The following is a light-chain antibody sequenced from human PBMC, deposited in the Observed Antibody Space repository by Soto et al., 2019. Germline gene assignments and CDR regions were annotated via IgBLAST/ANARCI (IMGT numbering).Light chain of an antibody. CDR3: QQTYRSPRT. J-gene: IGKJ1*01. Sequence: DIPMTQSPSSLYASVADIVTMTCRASQSIRRSLNWYQQKPEKAPNLLIYAASSLQTGVPSRFAGSGSGTDFTLTISNLQPEDFAVYYCQQTYRSPRTFGQGTKVDIK. CDR1: QSIRRS. CDR2: AAS. V-gene: IGKV1-39*01.